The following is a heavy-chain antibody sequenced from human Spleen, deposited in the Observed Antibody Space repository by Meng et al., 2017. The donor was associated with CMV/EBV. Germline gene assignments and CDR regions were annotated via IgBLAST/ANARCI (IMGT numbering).Heavy chain of an antibody. D-gene: IGHD1-1*01. Sequence: SVKVSCKASGGTFSSYAISWVRQAPGQGLEWMGWIIPIFGTANYAQKFQGRVTITTDESTSTAYMELRSLRSDDTAVYYCAREYTNLYGMDVWGQGTTVTVSS. CDR2: IIPIFGTA. V-gene: IGHV1-69*05. J-gene: IGHJ6*02. CDR3: AREYTNLYGMDV. CDR1: GGTFSSYA.